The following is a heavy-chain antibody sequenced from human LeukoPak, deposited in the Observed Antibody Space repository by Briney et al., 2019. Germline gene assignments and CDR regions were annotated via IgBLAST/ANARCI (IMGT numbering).Heavy chain of an antibody. D-gene: IGHD3-10*01. CDR2: IYSGGST. Sequence: GGSLRLSCAASGFTVSNNYMSWVRQAPGKGLEWVSVIYSGGSTYYADSVKGRFTISRHNSKNTLYLQMNSLRAEDTAVYYCARFNFGNYFDYWGQGTLVTVSS. J-gene: IGHJ4*02. CDR1: GFTVSNNY. CDR3: ARFNFGNYFDY. V-gene: IGHV3-53*04.